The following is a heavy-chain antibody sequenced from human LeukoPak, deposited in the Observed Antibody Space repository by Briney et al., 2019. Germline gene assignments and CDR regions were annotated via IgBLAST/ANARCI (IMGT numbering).Heavy chain of an antibody. J-gene: IGHJ4*02. V-gene: IGHV3-7*01. CDR3: GRFGYVAGIDL. CDR1: GFSFNSYW. D-gene: IGHD6-19*01. CDR2: IDTAGTDT. Sequence: GGSLLLSCAASGFSFNSYWMTLVRQAPGRGLEWVANIDTAGTDTYYVDTVKGRFIISRDNAKNMVDLQMNTLRAEDTAVYSCGRFGYVAGIDLWGQGTLVTVSS.